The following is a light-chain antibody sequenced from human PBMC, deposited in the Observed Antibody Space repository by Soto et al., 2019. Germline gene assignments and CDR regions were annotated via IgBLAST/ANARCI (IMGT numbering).Light chain of an antibody. V-gene: IGLV2-11*01. J-gene: IGLJ2*01. CDR3: SSYAGSPVL. CDR2: DVT. Sequence: QSALTQPRSVSGSPGQSVTISCTGTSSDVGGYNFVSWHQQQPGKAPKLIIYDVTMRPSGVPDRFSGSKSGNTASLTISGLQADDESDYYCSSYAGSPVLFSGGTKVTVL. CDR1: SSDVGGYNF.